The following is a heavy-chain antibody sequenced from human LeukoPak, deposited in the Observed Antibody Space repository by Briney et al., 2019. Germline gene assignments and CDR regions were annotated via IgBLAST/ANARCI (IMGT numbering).Heavy chain of an antibody. CDR2: ISGSGGNT. CDR3: AISGLSPY. Sequence: GGSLRLSCVASEFTFNNYAMAWVRQGPGKVPEWVSSISGSGGNTYYADSVKGRFTISRDNSKNTLYLQMNSLRAEDTAVYYCAISGLSPYWGQGTLVTVSS. D-gene: IGHD4/OR15-4a*01. V-gene: IGHV3-23*01. J-gene: IGHJ4*02. CDR1: EFTFNNYA.